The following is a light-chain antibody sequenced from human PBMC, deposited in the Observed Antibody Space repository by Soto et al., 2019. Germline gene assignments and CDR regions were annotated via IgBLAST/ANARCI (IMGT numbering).Light chain of an antibody. V-gene: IGLV1-47*01. CDR2: KNN. Sequence: QSVLTQPPSASGTPGQRVTISCSGSSSNIGGNYVSWYQQLPGTAPKLLIYKNNQRPSGVPDRFSGSKSGTSASLAISGLRSEDEADYYCAAWDDSLSGVVFGGGTKVTVL. J-gene: IGLJ2*01. CDR3: AAWDDSLSGVV. CDR1: SSNIGGNY.